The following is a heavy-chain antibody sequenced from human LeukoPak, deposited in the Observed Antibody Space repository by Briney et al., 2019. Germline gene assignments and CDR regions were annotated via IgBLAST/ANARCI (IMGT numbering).Heavy chain of an antibody. V-gene: IGHV3-23*01. J-gene: IGHJ4*02. Sequence: PGGSLRLSCAASGFTFTTYVMNWVRQAPGKGLEWVSAISGGGGSTLYADSVKGRFTVSRDNSKNTLFLQMSSLRAEDTAVYYCAKDRDWGQGTLVTVSS. CDR3: AKDRD. CDR2: ISGGGGST. CDR1: GFTFTTYV.